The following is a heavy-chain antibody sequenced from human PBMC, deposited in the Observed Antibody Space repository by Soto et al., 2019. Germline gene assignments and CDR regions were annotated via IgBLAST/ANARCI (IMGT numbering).Heavy chain of an antibody. CDR2: IYYGGST. J-gene: IGHJ4*02. CDR1: GGSISSGAYY. Sequence: QVQLQESGPGLVKPSQTLSLTCTVSGGSISSGAYYWSWIRQHPGKGLEWIGYIYYGGSTYYNPSRRSRVTISVDTSKNQFSLKLSSVTAADTAVYYCASGYSYYYFDYWGQGTLVTVSS. CDR3: ASGYSYYYFDY. D-gene: IGHD5-18*01. V-gene: IGHV4-31*03.